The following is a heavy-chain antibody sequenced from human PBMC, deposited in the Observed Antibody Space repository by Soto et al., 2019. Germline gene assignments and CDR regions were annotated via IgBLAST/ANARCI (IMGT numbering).Heavy chain of an antibody. CDR3: ARYSAASGTYYFDY. CDR2: THHSRGT. J-gene: IGHJ4*01. Sequence: GSLRLSCAASGFTFSSYSMNWVRRPPGKGLEFIGETHHSRGTNYNPSLRSRVTMSLDKSKNQLSLILYSVTAADTGVYYCARYSAASGTYYFDYWGQGTLVTVSS. V-gene: IGHV4-4*02. CDR1: GFTFSSYSM. D-gene: IGHD6-13*01.